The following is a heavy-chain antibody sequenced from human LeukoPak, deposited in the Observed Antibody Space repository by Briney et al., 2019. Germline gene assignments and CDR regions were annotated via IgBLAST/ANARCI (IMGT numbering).Heavy chain of an antibody. Sequence: GGSLRLSCAASGFTFSSYWMSWVRQAPGKGLEWVANIKQDGSEKYYVDSVKGRFTISRDNAKNSLYLQMNSLRAEDTAVYYCARIYSSGWLGDAFDIWGQGTMVTVSS. D-gene: IGHD6-19*01. CDR2: IKQDGSEK. CDR1: GFTFSSYW. V-gene: IGHV3-7*01. J-gene: IGHJ3*02. CDR3: ARIYSSGWLGDAFDI.